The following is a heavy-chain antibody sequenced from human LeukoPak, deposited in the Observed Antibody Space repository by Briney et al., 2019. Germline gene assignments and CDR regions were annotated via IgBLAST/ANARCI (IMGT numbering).Heavy chain of an antibody. CDR1: GFTFDDYG. V-gene: IGHV3-20*04. J-gene: IGHJ5*02. Sequence: GGSLRLSCAASGFTFDDYGMSWVRQAPGKGLEWVFGINWNGGSTGYADSVKGRFTISRDNAEKSLYLQMNSLRVEDTALYYCARDEDSSGYYYAAPWGQGTLVTVSS. CDR3: ARDEDSSGYYYAAP. D-gene: IGHD3-22*01. CDR2: INWNGGST.